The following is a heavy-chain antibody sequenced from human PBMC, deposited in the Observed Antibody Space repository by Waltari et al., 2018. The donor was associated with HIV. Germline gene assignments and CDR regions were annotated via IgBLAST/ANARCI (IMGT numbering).Heavy chain of an antibody. CDR1: GFSLRVHGVA. Sequence: QITLKTSGPTLVTPTQPLPLTCTFSGFSLRVHGVAAGWIRQPPGRAMELLAFFYGDASKRDNTSLRCRLTITKDNSKTQVGFRMTNMEPVDTATYSWARTITGSSSGYYKFLPSWFDSWGQGTLGTVSA. J-gene: IGHJ5*01. CDR2: FYGDASK. D-gene: IGHD6-25*01. V-gene: IGHV2-5*02. CDR3: ARTITGSSSGYYKFLPSWFDS.